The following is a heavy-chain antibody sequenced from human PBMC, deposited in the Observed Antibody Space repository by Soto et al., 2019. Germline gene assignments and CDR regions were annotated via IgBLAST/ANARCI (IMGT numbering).Heavy chain of an antibody. Sequence: ASVKVSCKASGGTFSSYAISWVRQAPGQGLEWMGGIIPIFGTANYAQKFQGRVTITADESTSTAYMELSSLRSEDTAVYYCARVNRYCNGDSCYYYFDYWGQGTLVTVSS. CDR3: ARVNRYCNGDSCYYYFDY. J-gene: IGHJ4*02. CDR1: GGTFSSYA. CDR2: IIPIFGTA. D-gene: IGHD2-15*01. V-gene: IGHV1-69*13.